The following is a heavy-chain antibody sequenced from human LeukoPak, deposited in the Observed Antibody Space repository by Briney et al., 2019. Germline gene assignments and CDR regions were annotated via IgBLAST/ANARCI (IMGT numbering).Heavy chain of an antibody. CDR3: ARGGTYGDFLWYFDL. J-gene: IGHJ2*01. D-gene: IGHD4-17*01. V-gene: IGHV1-8*02. CDR1: GYTFTSYG. CDR2: MNPNSGNT. Sequence: GASVKVSCKASGYTFTSYGISWVRQATGQGLEWMGWMNPNSGNTGYAQKFQGRVTMTRNTSISTAYMELSSLRSEDTAVYYCARGGTYGDFLWYFDLWGRGTVVTVSS.